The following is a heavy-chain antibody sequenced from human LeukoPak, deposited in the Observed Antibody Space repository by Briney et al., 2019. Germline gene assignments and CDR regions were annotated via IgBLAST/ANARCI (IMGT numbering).Heavy chain of an antibody. J-gene: IGHJ5*02. V-gene: IGHV3-30*01. CDR1: GFTFSSYA. D-gene: IGHD3-22*01. CDR2: ISYDGSNK. CDR3: ARDSDYYDSSGYYPGGFDP. Sequence: PGRSLRLSCAASGFTFSSYAMHWVRQAPGKGLEWVAVISYDGSNKYYADSVKGRFTISRDNSKNTLYLQMNSLRAEDTAVYYCARDSDYYDSSGYYPGGFDPWGQGTLVTVSS.